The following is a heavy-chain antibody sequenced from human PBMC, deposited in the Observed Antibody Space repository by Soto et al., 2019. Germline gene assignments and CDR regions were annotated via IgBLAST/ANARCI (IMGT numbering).Heavy chain of an antibody. D-gene: IGHD3-22*01. J-gene: IGHJ5*02. CDR2: ISYDGSNK. V-gene: IGHV3-30-3*01. CDR1: GFTFSSYA. CDR3: ARDGEIYYYDSFVLNWFDP. Sequence: HPGGSLRLSCAASGFTFSSYAMHWVRQAPGKGLEWVAVISYDGSNKYYADSVKGRFTISRDNSKNTLYLKMNSLRAEDTAVYYCARDGEIYYYDSFVLNWFDPWGQGTLVTVSS.